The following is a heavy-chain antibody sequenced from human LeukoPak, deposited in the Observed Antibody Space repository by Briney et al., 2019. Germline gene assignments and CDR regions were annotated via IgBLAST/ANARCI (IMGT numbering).Heavy chain of an antibody. CDR2: IWYDGSNK. V-gene: IGHV3-33*01. Sequence: GGSLRLSCAASGFTFSSFGMHWVRQAPGKGLEWVAIIWYDGSNKYYSDSVKGRFTISRDNSKNTVYLQMNSLRAEDMAVYYCARGFKDYYDNSAYYYYFDHWGQGTLVTVSS. J-gene: IGHJ4*02. D-gene: IGHD3-22*01. CDR1: GFTFSSFG. CDR3: ARGFKDYYDNSAYYYYFDH.